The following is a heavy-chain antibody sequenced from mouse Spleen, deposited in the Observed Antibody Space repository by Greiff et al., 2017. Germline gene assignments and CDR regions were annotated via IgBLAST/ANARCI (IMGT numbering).Heavy chain of an antibody. V-gene: IGHV2-6-1*01. D-gene: IGHD2-3*01. CDR2: IWSDGST. CDR1: GFSLTSYG. CDR3: ARHGLLYYAMDY. J-gene: IGHJ4*01. Sequence: VQLKETGPGLVAPSQSLSITCTVSGFSLTSYGVHWVRQPPGKGLEWLVVIWSDGSTNYNSALKSRLSISKDNSKSQVFLKMNSLQTDDTAMYYCARHGLLYYAMDYWGQGTSVTVSS.